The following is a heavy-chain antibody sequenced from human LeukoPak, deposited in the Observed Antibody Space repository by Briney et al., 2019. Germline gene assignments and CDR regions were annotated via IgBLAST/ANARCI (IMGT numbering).Heavy chain of an antibody. CDR1: GFIFSSYS. CDR2: ISSSSSYI. D-gene: IGHD3-10*01. CDR3: ARDTMVRGLPIDY. J-gene: IGHJ4*02. V-gene: IGHV3-21*01. Sequence: AGGSLRLSCAASGFIFSSYSMNWVRQAPGKGLEWVSSISSSSSYIYYADSVKGRFTISRDNAKNSLYLQMNSLRAEDTAVYYCARDTMVRGLPIDYWGQGTLVTVSS.